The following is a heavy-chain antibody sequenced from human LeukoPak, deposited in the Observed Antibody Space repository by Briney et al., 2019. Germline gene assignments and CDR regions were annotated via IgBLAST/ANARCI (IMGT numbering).Heavy chain of an antibody. Sequence: SETLSLTCTVSGGSISSYYWSWIRQPPGKGLEWIGYIYYSGSTNYNPSLKSRVTISVDTSKNQFSLKLSSVTAADTAVYYCAGDSWGVDYWGQGTLVTVSS. CDR2: IYYSGST. V-gene: IGHV4-59*01. CDR3: AGDSWGVDY. CDR1: GGSISSYY. D-gene: IGHD3-16*01. J-gene: IGHJ4*02.